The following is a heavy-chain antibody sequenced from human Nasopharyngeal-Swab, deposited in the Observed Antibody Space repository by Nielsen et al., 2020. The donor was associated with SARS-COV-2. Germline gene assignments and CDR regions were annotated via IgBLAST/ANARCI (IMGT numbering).Heavy chain of an antibody. J-gene: IGHJ4*02. D-gene: IGHD1-26*01. CDR1: GGTFSSYA. CDR2: IIPILGIA. V-gene: IGHV1-69*04. CDR3: AREKELGTWDY. Sequence: SVKVSCKASGGTFSSYAISWVRQAPGQGLEWMGRIIPILGIANYAQKFQGRVTITADKSTSTAYMELSSLRSEDTAVYYCAREKELGTWDYWGRGTLVTVSS.